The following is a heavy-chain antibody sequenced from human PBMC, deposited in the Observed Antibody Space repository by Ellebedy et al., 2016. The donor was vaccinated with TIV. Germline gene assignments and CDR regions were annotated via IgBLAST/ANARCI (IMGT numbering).Heavy chain of an antibody. CDR2: ISADGGET. CDR1: GFIFSSYW. CDR3: ARARPEYDSSGYFDL. V-gene: IGHV3-7*01. D-gene: IGHD3-22*01. Sequence: GGSLRLSCAASGFIFSSYWMSWVRQAPGRGPEHMAYISADGGETNYVDSVKGRFTISRDNAKNSLYLQMNSLRAEDTAVYYCARARPEYDSSGYFDLWGQGTLVTVSS. J-gene: IGHJ5*02.